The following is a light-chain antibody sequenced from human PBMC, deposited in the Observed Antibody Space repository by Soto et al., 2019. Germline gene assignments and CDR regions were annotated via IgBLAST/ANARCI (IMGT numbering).Light chain of an antibody. CDR2: DAS. Sequence: EIVLTQSPATLSLSPGERATLSCRASQSVNSYLAWYQQKPGQGPRLLIYDASNRATGIPARFSGSGSGTDFTLTISSLEPEDFAVYYCQQRSNWPWTFGQGTKVEIK. CDR1: QSVNSY. CDR3: QQRSNWPWT. V-gene: IGKV3-11*01. J-gene: IGKJ1*01.